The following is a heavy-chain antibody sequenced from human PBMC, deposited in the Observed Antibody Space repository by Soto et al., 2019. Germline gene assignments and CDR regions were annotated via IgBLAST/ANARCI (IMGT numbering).Heavy chain of an antibody. J-gene: IGHJ6*02. Sequence: GGSLRLSCAASGFTFSSYGMHWVRQAPGKGLEWVAVIWYDGSNKYYADSVKGRFTISRDNSKNTLYLQMNSLRAEDTAVYYCARGFVAGCPSLDYDILTGRPYYYYYGMDVWGQGTTVTVSS. D-gene: IGHD3-9*01. CDR3: ARGFVAGCPSLDYDILTGRPYYYYYGMDV. V-gene: IGHV3-33*01. CDR1: GFTFSSYG. CDR2: IWYDGSNK.